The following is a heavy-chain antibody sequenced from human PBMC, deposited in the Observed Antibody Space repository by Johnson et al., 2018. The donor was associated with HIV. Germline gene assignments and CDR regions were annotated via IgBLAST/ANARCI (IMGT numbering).Heavy chain of an antibody. CDR2: IRYDGSNK. Sequence: QVQLVESGGGVVQPGGTLRLSCAASGFIFRTYGMHWVRQAPGKGLEWVAFIRYDGSNKYYADSVKGRFTISRDNSKNTLYVQMNSLRAEDTAVYYCAKDCQWGSSTQGAFDIWGQGTMVTVSS. CDR3: AKDCQWGSSTQGAFDI. J-gene: IGHJ3*02. D-gene: IGHD6-6*01. CDR1: GFIFRTYG. V-gene: IGHV3-30*02.